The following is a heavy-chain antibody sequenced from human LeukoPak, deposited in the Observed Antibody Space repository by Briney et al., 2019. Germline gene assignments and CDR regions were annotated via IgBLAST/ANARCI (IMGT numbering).Heavy chain of an antibody. CDR3: ARGVESDILTGYDPYYDY. D-gene: IGHD3-9*01. Sequence: SQTLSLTCTVSGGPISSGDYYWSWIRQPPGKGLEWIGYIYYSGSTYYNPSLKSRVTISVDTSKNQFSLKLSSVTAADTAVYYCARGVESDILTGYDPYYDYWGQGTLVTVSS. CDR2: IYYSGST. CDR1: GGPISSGDYY. V-gene: IGHV4-30-4*01. J-gene: IGHJ4*02.